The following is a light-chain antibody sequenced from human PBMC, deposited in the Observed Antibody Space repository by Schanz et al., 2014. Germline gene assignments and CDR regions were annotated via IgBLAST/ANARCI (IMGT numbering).Light chain of an antibody. V-gene: IGLV2-14*02. CDR2: DVS. CDR3: GSYTTXXNYV. CDR1: SSDVGSYNL. Sequence: QSALTQPASVSGSPGQSITISCTGTSSDVGSYNLVSWYQQHPGKAPKLMIYDVSNRPSGVSNRFSGSKSGNTASLTISGLQAEDEADYYCGSYTTXXNYVFGTGTKVTVL. J-gene: IGLJ1*01.